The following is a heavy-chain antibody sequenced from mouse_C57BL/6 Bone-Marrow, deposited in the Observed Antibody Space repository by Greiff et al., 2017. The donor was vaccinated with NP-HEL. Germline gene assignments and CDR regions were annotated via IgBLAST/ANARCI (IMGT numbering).Heavy chain of an antibody. V-gene: IGHV1-52*01. CDR3: ARPLTTVVPHWYFDV. CDR2: IDPSDSET. CDR1: GYTFTSYW. Sequence: QVQLKQPGAELVRPGSSVKLSCKASGYTFTSYWMHWVKQRPIQGLEWIGNIDPSDSETHYNQKFKDKATLTVDKSSSTAYMQLSSLTSEDSAVYYCARPLTTVVPHWYFDVWGTGTTVTVSS. D-gene: IGHD1-1*01. J-gene: IGHJ1*03.